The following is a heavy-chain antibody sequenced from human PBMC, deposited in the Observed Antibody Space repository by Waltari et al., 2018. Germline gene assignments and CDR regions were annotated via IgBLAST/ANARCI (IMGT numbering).Heavy chain of an antibody. Sequence: EVQLVESGGNLVQPGGSLRLSCAPSGFNFRDYEMNWVRQAPGKGLEWVAYSSSTGSIIYYADSVKGRFTNSRDNAKNSLFLQMNSLRADDTAVYYCVRVASRRAGGDYWGQGTLVTVSS. V-gene: IGHV3-48*03. J-gene: IGHJ4*02. CDR1: GFNFRDYE. CDR3: VRVASRRAGGDY. CDR2: SSSTGSII.